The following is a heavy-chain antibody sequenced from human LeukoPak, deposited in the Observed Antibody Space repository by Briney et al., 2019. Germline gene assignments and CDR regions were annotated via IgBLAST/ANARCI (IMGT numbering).Heavy chain of an antibody. Sequence: GGSLRLSCAASGFTVSSNYMSWVRQAPGKGLGWDSVIYIGGSTYYADSVKGRFTISRDNSKNTLYLQMNSLRAEDTAVYYCASLYSGNYPDAFDIWGQGTMVTVSS. CDR1: GFTVSSNY. J-gene: IGHJ3*02. D-gene: IGHD1-26*01. V-gene: IGHV3-53*01. CDR2: IYIGGST. CDR3: ASLYSGNYPDAFDI.